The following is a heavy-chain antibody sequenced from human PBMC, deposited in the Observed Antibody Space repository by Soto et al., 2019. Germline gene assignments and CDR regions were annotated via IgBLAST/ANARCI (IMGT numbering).Heavy chain of an antibody. CDR3: ARVSRAAARLGTRYIDY. CDR2: INHSGST. J-gene: IGHJ4*02. CDR1: GGSFSGYY. D-gene: IGHD6-13*01. Sequence: SETLSLTCAVYGGSFSGYYWSWIRQPPGKGLEWIGEINHSGSTNYNPSLKSRVTISVDTSKNQFSLKLSSVTAADTAVYYCARVSRAAARLGTRYIDYWGRGTLVTVSS. V-gene: IGHV4-34*01.